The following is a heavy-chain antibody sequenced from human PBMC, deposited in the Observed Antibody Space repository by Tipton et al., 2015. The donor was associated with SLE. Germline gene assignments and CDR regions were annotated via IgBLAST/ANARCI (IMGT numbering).Heavy chain of an antibody. V-gene: IGHV3-30*02. CDR2: IRYDGSNK. D-gene: IGHD6-13*01. J-gene: IGHJ1*01. CDR1: GFTFSSYG. Sequence: SLRLSCAASGFTFSSYGMHWVRQAPGKGLEWVAFIRYDGSNKYYADSVKGRFTISRDNSKNTLYLQMNSLRAEDTAVYYCAREGGGGIAGPSGNFQPGGQGALAAVSP. CDR3: AREGGGGIAGPSGNFQP.